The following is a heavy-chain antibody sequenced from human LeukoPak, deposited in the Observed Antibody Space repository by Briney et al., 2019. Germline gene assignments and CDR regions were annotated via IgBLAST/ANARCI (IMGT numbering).Heavy chain of an antibody. CDR3: AKDRGFIAAAGSEFDP. Sequence: GRSLRLSCAASGFTFDDYAMHWVRQAPGKGLEWVSGISWNSGSIGYADSVKGRFTISRDNAKNSLYLQMNSLRAEDMALYYCAKDRGFIAAAGSEFDPWGQGTLVTVSS. CDR2: ISWNSGSI. CDR1: GFTFDDYA. J-gene: IGHJ5*02. D-gene: IGHD6-13*01. V-gene: IGHV3-9*03.